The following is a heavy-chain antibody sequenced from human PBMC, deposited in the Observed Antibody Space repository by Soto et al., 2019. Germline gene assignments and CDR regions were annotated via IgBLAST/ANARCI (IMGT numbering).Heavy chain of an antibody. D-gene: IGHD6-13*01. J-gene: IGHJ6*02. Sequence: PSETLSLTCAVYGGSFSGYYWSWIRQPPGKGLEWIGEINHSGSTNYNPSLKSRVTISVDTSKNQFSLKPSSVTAADTAVYYCARSPYRIAKYYYYGMDVWGHGTTVTVSS. CDR2: INHSGST. CDR3: ARSPYRIAKYYYYGMDV. CDR1: GGSFSGYY. V-gene: IGHV4-34*01.